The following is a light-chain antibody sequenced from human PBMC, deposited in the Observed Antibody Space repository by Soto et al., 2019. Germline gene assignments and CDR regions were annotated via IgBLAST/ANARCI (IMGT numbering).Light chain of an antibody. J-gene: IGLJ1*01. CDR2: EAS. CDR1: SSDVGTYGF. CDR3: CSYGSDNTYL. Sequence: QSALSQPASVSGSPGQSITISCTGTSSDVGTYGFVSWYQQTPGKAPKVLIYEASKRSSGVSSRFSGSKSGNTASLTISGLEAEDEADYYCCSYGSDNTYLFGTGTKVTVL. V-gene: IGLV2-23*01.